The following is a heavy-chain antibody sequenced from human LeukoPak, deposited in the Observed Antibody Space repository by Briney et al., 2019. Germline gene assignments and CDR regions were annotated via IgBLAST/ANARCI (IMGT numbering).Heavy chain of an antibody. Sequence: GASVKVSCKASGYTFTSYAMHWVRQAPGQRLEWMGWINAGNGNTKYSQKFQGRVTITRDTSASTAYMELSSLRSEDTAVYYCARQGWLGPGYFDYWGQGTLVTVSS. CDR3: ARQGWLGPGYFDY. CDR2: INAGNGNT. CDR1: GYTFTSYA. V-gene: IGHV1-3*01. D-gene: IGHD6-19*01. J-gene: IGHJ4*02.